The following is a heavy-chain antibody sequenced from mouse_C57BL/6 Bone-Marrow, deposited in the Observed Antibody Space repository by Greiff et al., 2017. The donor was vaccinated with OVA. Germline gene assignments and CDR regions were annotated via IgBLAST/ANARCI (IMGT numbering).Heavy chain of an antibody. CDR1: GYTFTDYY. Sequence: DVQLQESGPELVKPGASVKISCKASGYTFTDYYMNWVKQSHGKSLEWIGDINPNNGGTSYNQKFKGKATLTVDKSSSTAYMELRSLTSEDSAVYYCARMGGDGVFAYWGQGTLVTVSA. CDR2: INPNNGGT. J-gene: IGHJ3*01. V-gene: IGHV1-26*01. CDR3: ARMGGDGVFAY.